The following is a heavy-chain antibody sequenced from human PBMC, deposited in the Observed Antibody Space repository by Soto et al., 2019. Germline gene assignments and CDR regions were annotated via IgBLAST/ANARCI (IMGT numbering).Heavy chain of an antibody. CDR3: AKDLTSLFDY. J-gene: IGHJ4*02. V-gene: IGHV3-23*01. CDR2: ISASGGST. D-gene: IGHD1-1*01. Sequence: EVQLLESGGGLVQPGGSLRLSCAASGFTFSRYAMNWVRQAPGKGLEWVSAISASGGSTYYADSVKGRFTISRDNSRNTLYLQMDSLRAQDTAVYYCAKDLTSLFDYWGQGTLVTVSS. CDR1: GFTFSRYA.